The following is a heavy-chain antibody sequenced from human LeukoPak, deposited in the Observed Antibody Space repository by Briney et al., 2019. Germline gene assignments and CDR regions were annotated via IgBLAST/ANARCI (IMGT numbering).Heavy chain of an antibody. V-gene: IGHV3-21*01. J-gene: IGHJ4*02. D-gene: IGHD5-12*01. CDR2: ISSSSSYI. CDR3: AREGGYPTDCFDY. Sequence: GGSLRLSCAASGFTFSSYSMNWVRQAPGKGPEWVSSISSSSSYIYYADSVKGRFTISRDNAKNSLYLQMNSLRAEDTAVYYCAREGGYPTDCFDYWGQGTLVTVSS. CDR1: GFTFSSYS.